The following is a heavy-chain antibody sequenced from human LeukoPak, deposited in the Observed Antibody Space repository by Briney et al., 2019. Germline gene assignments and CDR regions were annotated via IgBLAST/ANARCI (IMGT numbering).Heavy chain of an antibody. D-gene: IGHD6-19*01. CDR2: IYYSGST. CDR1: GGSISSYY. J-gene: IGHJ3*02. V-gene: IGHV4-59*08. Sequence: PSETLSLTCTVSGGSISSYYWSWIRQPPGKGLELIGYIYYSGSTNYNPSLKSRVTISVDTSKNQYSLKLSSVTAADTAVYYCASYSSGWNDAFDIWGQGTMVTVSS. CDR3: ASYSSGWNDAFDI.